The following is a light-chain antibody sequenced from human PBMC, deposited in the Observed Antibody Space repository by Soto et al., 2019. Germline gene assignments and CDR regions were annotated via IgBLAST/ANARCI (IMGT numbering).Light chain of an antibody. CDR3: CSYVGSYSVV. J-gene: IGLJ2*01. CDR2: DVS. Sequence: SALTQPRSVSGSPGQSVTISCTGTSSDVGGYNYVSWYQQHPGKAPKLMIYDVSERPSGVPDRFSGSKSGNTASLTISGLQAEDEADYYCCSYVGSYSVVFGGGTKLTVL. V-gene: IGLV2-11*01. CDR1: SSDVGGYNY.